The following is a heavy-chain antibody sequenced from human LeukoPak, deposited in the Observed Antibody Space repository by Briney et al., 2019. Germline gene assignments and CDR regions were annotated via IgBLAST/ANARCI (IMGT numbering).Heavy chain of an antibody. Sequence: GGSLRLSCAASGFTFSSYSMNWVRQAPGKGLEWVSSISSSSGYIYYADSVKGRFTISRDNAKNSLYLQMNSLRAEDTAVYYCAGATDPNYFDYWGQGTLVTVSS. V-gene: IGHV3-21*01. CDR3: AGATDPNYFDY. D-gene: IGHD2-21*02. J-gene: IGHJ4*02. CDR2: ISSSSGYI. CDR1: GFTFSSYS.